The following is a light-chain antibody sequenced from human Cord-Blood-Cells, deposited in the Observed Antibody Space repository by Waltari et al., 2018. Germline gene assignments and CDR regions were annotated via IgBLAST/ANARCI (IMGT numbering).Light chain of an antibody. Sequence: QSVLTQPPSVSGAPGQRVTISCTGSSSNIGAGYDVHWYQQLPGTAPKLLSYGNSKGPSGVPDRFSGSKSGTSASLAITGLQAEDEADYYCQSYDSSLSGYVFGTGTKVTVL. CDR2: GNS. CDR1: SSNIGAGYD. J-gene: IGLJ1*01. CDR3: QSYDSSLSGYV. V-gene: IGLV1-40*01.